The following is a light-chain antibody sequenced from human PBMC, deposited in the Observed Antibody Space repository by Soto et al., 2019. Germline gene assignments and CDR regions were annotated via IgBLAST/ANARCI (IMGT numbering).Light chain of an antibody. Sequence: EIVMTQSPATLSVSPGERATLSCRASHSVSSNLAWYQQNPGQAPRLLIYGASTRATGIPARFSGSGSGTEFTLTISSLQSEEFAVYYCQQYNNWPQTFGQGTKVEIK. CDR3: QQYNNWPQT. J-gene: IGKJ1*01. CDR1: HSVSSN. CDR2: GAS. V-gene: IGKV3-15*01.